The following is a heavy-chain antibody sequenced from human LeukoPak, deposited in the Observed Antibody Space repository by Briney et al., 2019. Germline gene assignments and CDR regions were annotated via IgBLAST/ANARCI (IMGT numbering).Heavy chain of an antibody. D-gene: IGHD2-2*01. J-gene: IGHJ4*02. CDR3: AKESLRVVPSATFDY. CDR2: ISYDGSNK. V-gene: IGHV3-30*04. CDR1: GFTFSSYA. Sequence: GGFLRLSCAASGFTFSSYAMHWVRQAPGKGLGWVAVISYDGSNKYYADSVKGRFTISRDNSKNTLYLQMHSLRAEDTAVYYCAKESLRVVPSATFDYWGQGTLVTVSS.